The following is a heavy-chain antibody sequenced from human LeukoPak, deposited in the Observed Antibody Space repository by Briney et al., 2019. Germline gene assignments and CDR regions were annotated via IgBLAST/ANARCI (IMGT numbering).Heavy chain of an antibody. V-gene: IGHV3-23*01. D-gene: IGHD6-19*01. CDR3: AHSGEWLVPSFDY. CDR1: GFTFSSYA. J-gene: IGHJ4*02. CDR2: ISGSGGST. Sequence: GSLRLSCAASGFTFSSYAMSWVRQAPGKGLEWVSAISGSGGSTYYADSVKGRFTISRDNSKNTLYLQMNSLRAEDTAVYYCAHSGEWLVPSFDYWGQRTLVTVSS.